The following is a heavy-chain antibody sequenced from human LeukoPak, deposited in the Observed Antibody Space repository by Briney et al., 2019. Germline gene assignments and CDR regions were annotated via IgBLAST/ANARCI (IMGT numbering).Heavy chain of an antibody. J-gene: IGHJ4*02. D-gene: IGHD3-22*01. V-gene: IGHV4-34*01. CDR1: GGSFSDYY. Sequence: SETLSLTCAVYGGSFSDYYWSWIRQPPGKGLEWIGEINHSGSTNYNPSLKSRVTISVDTSKNQFSLKLSSVTAADTAVYYCARVKRITMIVVVTKEYYFDYWGQGTLVTVSS. CDR3: ARVKRITMIVVVTKEYYFDY. CDR2: INHSGST.